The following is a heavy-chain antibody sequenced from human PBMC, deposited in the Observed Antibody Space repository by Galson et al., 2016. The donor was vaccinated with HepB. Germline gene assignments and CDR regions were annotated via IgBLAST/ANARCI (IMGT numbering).Heavy chain of an antibody. CDR2: TNQDGSER. CDR3: ASYSYGNAFGN. D-gene: IGHD5-18*01. CDR1: EFSFSSHW. Sequence: SLRLSCAASEFSFSSHWMSWVRQAPGKGLEWVATTNQDGSERYYVDSLKGRFTISRDNAQNSLYLQLNSLRAEDAAVYYCASYSYGNAFGNWGQGTLVTVSS. J-gene: IGHJ4*02. V-gene: IGHV3-7*01.